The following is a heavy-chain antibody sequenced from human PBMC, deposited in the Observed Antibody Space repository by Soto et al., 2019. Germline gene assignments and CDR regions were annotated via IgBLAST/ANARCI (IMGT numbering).Heavy chain of an antibody. CDR1: GDSIYTHY. CDR3: AGTPPRGSGGYYYDHLDP. Sequence: SETLSLTCNVSGDSIYTHYWTWIRQPPGKGLEWIGYIYNTGNTNYNPSLKSRVTISLDMSKSQFSLRLTSVTAADTAVYYCAGTPPRGSGGYYYDHLDPWGQGTLVTVS. CDR2: IYNTGNT. V-gene: IGHV4-59*11. J-gene: IGHJ5*02. D-gene: IGHD3-22*01.